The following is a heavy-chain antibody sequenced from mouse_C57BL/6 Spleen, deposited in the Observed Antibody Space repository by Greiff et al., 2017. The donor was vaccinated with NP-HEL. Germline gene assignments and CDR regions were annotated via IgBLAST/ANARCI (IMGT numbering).Heavy chain of an antibody. J-gene: IGHJ1*03. CDR1: GYTFTSYW. CDR2: IHPNSGST. V-gene: IGHV1-64*01. Sequence: QVQLQQSGAELVKPGASVKLSCKASGYTFTSYWMHWVKQRPGQGLEWIGMIHPNSGSTNYNEKFKSKATLTVDKSSSTAYMQLSSLTSEDSAVYYCARKNDYGWYFDVWGTGTTVTVSS. CDR3: ARKNDYGWYFDV. D-gene: IGHD1-1*01.